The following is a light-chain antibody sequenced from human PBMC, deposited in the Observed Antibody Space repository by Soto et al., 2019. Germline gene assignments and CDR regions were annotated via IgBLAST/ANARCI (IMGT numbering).Light chain of an antibody. CDR2: GAS. V-gene: IGKV3-15*01. CDR3: QQYNNWPRT. CDR1: QSVSSN. J-gene: IGKJ1*01. Sequence: EIVMTQSPATLSVSPGERATLSCRASQSVSSNLDWYQQKPGQAPRLLIYGASTRATGIPARFSGSGSGTEFTLTIGSLQSEDFAVYYCQQYNNWPRTFGQGTKVEIK.